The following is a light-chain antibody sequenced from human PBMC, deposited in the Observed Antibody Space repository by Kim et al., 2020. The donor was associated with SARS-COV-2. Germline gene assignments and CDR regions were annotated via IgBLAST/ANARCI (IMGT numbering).Light chain of an antibody. CDR2: KAS. V-gene: IGKV1-5*03. Sequence: DIQMTQSLSTLSASAGDRVSITCRASQSISSWLAWYRQKPGKAPNLLIYKASTLETGVPSRFSGSGSGTEFTLTISSLQPDDFATYYCQQYNTFPYTFGQGTKLEIK. CDR3: QQYNTFPYT. J-gene: IGKJ2*01. CDR1: QSISSW.